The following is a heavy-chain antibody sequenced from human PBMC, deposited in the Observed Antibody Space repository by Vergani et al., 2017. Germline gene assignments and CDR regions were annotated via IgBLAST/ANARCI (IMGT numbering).Heavy chain of an antibody. D-gene: IGHD1-14*01. Sequence: EVQLVESGGGLVQPGRSLRLSCTASGFTFGDYAMSWFRQAPGKGLEWVGFIRSKAYGGTTEYAASVKGRFTISRDDSKSIAYLQMNSLKTEDTAVYYCTREPDLSVYIRGEFDIWGQGTMVTVSS. CDR1: GFTFGDYA. V-gene: IGHV3-49*03. J-gene: IGHJ3*02. CDR3: TREPDLSVYIRGEFDI. CDR2: IRSKAYGGTT.